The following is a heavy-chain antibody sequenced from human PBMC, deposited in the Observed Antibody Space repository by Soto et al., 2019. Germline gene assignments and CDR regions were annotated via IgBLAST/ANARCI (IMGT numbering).Heavy chain of an antibody. CDR3: ASSNYDSPIPLYD. V-gene: IGHV4-30-2*01. CDR2: IYHSGST. Sequence: QLQLQESGSGLVKPSQTLSLTCAVSGGSISSGGYSWSWIRQPPGKGLEWIGYIYHSGSTYYTPSRKSRVTISVDRANNQVSLKLSSVTAAATAVYYCASSNYDSPIPLYDWAQGTLVTVSS. CDR1: GGSISSGGYS. J-gene: IGHJ4*02. D-gene: IGHD3-22*01.